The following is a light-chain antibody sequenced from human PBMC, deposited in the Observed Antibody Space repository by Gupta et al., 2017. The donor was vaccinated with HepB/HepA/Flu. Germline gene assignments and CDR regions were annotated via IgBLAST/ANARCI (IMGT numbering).Light chain of an antibody. CDR1: QSVSSSY. CDR3: QQYGSSPRT. J-gene: IGKJ2*01. CDR2: GAS. Sequence: EIVLTQSPGTLSLSPGERATLSCRASQSVSSSYLAWYQQKPGQAPRLLIYGASSRATGIPDRFSGSGSGPDCTLTISRLEPEDFAVFYCQQYGSSPRTFGQGTKLEIK. V-gene: IGKV3-20*01.